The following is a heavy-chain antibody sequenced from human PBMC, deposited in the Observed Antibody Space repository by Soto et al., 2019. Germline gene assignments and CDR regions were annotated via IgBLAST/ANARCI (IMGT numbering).Heavy chain of an antibody. Sequence: EWLGRACTASGFTFSSNVMSWVRQAPGKGLEWVSAISGSGDSTYYADSVKGRFTISRDNSKTTLFPQMNGLRAADTAAYCCAQDSDSGSYHYWGQGALVTVYS. CDR2: ISGSGDST. V-gene: IGHV3-23*01. D-gene: IGHD1-26*01. CDR1: GFTFSSNV. CDR3: AQDSDSGSYHY. J-gene: IGHJ4*02.